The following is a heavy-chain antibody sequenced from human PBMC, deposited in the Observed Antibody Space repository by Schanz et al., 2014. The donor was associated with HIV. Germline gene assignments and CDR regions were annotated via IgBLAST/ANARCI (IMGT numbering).Heavy chain of an antibody. CDR1: GGTFNKYA. CDR3: ARQPMDDS. CDR2: ISAYNGNI. Sequence: QVQLVQSGAEMKKPGSSVKVSCRASGGTFNKYAITWVRQAAGQGLEWLGGISAYNGNINYAQKFRDRVTMTTDTSTTTASMELRSLRPEDTAVYYCARQPMDDSWGQGTLVTVSS. V-gene: IGHV1-18*01. J-gene: IGHJ4*02.